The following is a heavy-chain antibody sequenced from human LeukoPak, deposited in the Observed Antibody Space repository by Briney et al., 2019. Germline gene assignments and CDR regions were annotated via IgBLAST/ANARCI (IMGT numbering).Heavy chain of an antibody. CDR3: ARDAGYCSSTSCYESMDV. Sequence: SETLSLTCTVSGGSISSYYWSWIRQPPGKGLEWIGYIYYSGSTNYNPSLKSRVTTSVDTSKNQFSLKLSSVTAADTAVYYCARDAGYCSSTSCYESMDVWAKGPRSPSP. J-gene: IGHJ6*03. V-gene: IGHV4-59*01. CDR2: IYYSGST. CDR1: GGSISSYY. D-gene: IGHD2-2*01.